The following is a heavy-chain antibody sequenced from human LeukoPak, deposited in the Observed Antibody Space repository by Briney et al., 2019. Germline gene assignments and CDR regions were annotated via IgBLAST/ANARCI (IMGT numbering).Heavy chain of an antibody. Sequence: QPGGSLRLSCAASGFTFSSYAMHWVRQAPGKGLEWVAVISYDGSNKYYADSVKGRFTISRDNAKNSLYLQMNSLRAEDTAVYYCARSPYYYDSSGYWDYWGQGTLVTVSS. CDR1: GFTFSSYA. V-gene: IGHV3-30*04. D-gene: IGHD3-22*01. J-gene: IGHJ4*02. CDR3: ARSPYYYDSSGYWDY. CDR2: ISYDGSNK.